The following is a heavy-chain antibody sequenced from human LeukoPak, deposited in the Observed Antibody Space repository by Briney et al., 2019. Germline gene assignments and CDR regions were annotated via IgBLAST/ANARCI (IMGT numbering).Heavy chain of an antibody. CDR1: GYTFTSYG. V-gene: IGHV1-18*01. CDR3: ARDLAGAYYYGSGNY. CDR2: ISAYNGNT. D-gene: IGHD3-10*01. Sequence: GASVKVSCKASGYTFTSYGISWVRQAPGQGLEWMGWISAYNGNTNYAQKLQGRVTLTTDTSTSTAYMELRSLRSDDTAVYYCARDLAGAYYYGSGNYWGQGTLVTVSS. J-gene: IGHJ4*02.